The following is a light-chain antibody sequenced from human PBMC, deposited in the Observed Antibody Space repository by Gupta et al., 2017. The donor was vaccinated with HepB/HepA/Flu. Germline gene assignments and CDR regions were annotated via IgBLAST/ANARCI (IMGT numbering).Light chain of an antibody. CDR1: NIGSKS. CDR3: QVWDGDSDHYV. CDR2: DDR. J-gene: IGLJ1*01. V-gene: IGLV3-21*03. Sequence: SYVLTQPPSVSVAPGKTATITCGENNIGSKSVHWYQQKPGQAPVLIVYDDRDRPLGIPERFSGSNSGNTATLTISRVEAGDEADYYCQVWDGDSDHYVFGTGTKLTVL.